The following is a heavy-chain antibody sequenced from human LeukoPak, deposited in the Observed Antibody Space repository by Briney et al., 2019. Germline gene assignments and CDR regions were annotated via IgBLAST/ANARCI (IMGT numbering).Heavy chain of an antibody. CDR2: IGYEESNK. CDR1: GSTFSSFG. CDR3: AKDTVKVTTIRRVPHYMDV. D-gene: IGHD5-12*01. Sequence: GGSLRLSCAASGSTFSSFGMHWVRQAPGKGLEGVQFIGYEESNKYYADSVKGRFTISRDNSKNTLYLQMNSLRAEDTAVYYCAKDTVKVTTIRRVPHYMDVWGKGTTVTISS. V-gene: IGHV3-30*02. J-gene: IGHJ6*03.